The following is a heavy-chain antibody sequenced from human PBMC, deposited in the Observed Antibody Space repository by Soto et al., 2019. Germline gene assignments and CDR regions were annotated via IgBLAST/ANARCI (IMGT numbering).Heavy chain of an antibody. V-gene: IGHV3-21*01. CDR1: GLTFSSYS. Sequence: EVQLVESGGGLVKPGGSLRLSCAASGLTFSSYSMNWVRQAPGKGLEWVSSISSSGSYIYYADSLKGRFTISRDNAKNXLXQQMNSLRAEDTAMYYCARDSMSGRYGDYGTCYFDYWGQGTLVTVSS. CDR3: ARDSMSGRYGDYGTCYFDY. D-gene: IGHD4-17*01. J-gene: IGHJ4*02. CDR2: ISSSGSYI.